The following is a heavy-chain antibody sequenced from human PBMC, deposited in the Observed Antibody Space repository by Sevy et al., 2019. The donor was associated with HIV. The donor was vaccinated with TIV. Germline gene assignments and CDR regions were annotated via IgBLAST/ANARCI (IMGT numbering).Heavy chain of an antibody. CDR2: ISSSGDTI. CDR1: GFTFSDYY. CDR3: ARDHVKDGDLGDYYYYTMDV. D-gene: IGHD4-17*01. Sequence: GGSLRLFCAASGFTFSDYYMSWIRQAPGKGLEWLSYISSSGDTIYYADSVKGRFTISRDNAKKSPYLQMNSLRAEDTAVYYCARDHVKDGDLGDYYYYTMDVWGQGTTVTVSS. J-gene: IGHJ6*02. V-gene: IGHV3-11*01.